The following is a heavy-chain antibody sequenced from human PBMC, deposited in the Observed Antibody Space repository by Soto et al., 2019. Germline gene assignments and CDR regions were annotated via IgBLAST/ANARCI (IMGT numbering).Heavy chain of an antibody. CDR1: GGSISSGGYY. V-gene: IGHV4-31*03. D-gene: IGHD3-22*01. Sequence: SETLSLTCTVSGGSISSGGYYWSWIRQHPGKGLEWIGYIYYSGSTYYNPSLKSRVTISVDTSKNQFSLKLSSVTAADTAVYYCARDISSGYIRDAFDIWDQGTMVTVSS. J-gene: IGHJ3*02. CDR3: ARDISSGYIRDAFDI. CDR2: IYYSGST.